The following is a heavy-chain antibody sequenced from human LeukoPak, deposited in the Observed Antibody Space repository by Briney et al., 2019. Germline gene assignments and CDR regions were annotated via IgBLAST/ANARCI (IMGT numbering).Heavy chain of an antibody. CDR1: GYSISSGYY. CDR2: IYHRGST. D-gene: IGHD2-2*01. V-gene: IGHV4-38-2*01. Sequence: PSETLSLTCAVSGYSISSGYYWGWIRQPPGKGLEGIGSIYHRGSTYYNPSPKSRVTISVDTSKNQFSLKLSSVTAADTAVYYCAMEVVPAAMWSLHWFDPWGQGTLVTVSS. J-gene: IGHJ5*02. CDR3: AMEVVPAAMWSLHWFDP.